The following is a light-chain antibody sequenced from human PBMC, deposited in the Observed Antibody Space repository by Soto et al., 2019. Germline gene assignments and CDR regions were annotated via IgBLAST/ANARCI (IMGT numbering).Light chain of an antibody. CDR2: GAS. J-gene: IGKJ1*01. Sequence: EIVLTQSPGTLSLSPGERVTLSCRASQSVSSNFLAWYQQKPGQAPRLLIYGASTRATGIPARFSGSGSGTEFTLTISSLQSEDFAVYYCQQYNNWPRTFGQGTKVDIK. CDR3: QQYNNWPRT. V-gene: IGKV3-15*01. CDR1: QSVSSN.